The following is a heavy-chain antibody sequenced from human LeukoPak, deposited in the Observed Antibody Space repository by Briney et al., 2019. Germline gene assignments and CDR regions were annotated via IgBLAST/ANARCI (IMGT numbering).Heavy chain of an antibody. CDR2: IIPIFGTA. D-gene: IGHD1-26*01. Sequence: GASVKVSCKASGGTFSSYAISWVRQAPGQGLEWMGRIIPIFGTANYAQKFQGRVTITTDESTSTAYMELSSLRSEDTAVYYCASVRAVGATTHAFDIWGQGTMVTVSS. J-gene: IGHJ3*02. V-gene: IGHV1-69*05. CDR1: GGTFSSYA. CDR3: ASVRAVGATTHAFDI.